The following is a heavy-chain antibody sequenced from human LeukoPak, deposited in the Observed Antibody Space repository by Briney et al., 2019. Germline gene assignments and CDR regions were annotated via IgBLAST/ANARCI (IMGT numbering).Heavy chain of an antibody. V-gene: IGHV4-61*02. D-gene: IGHD3-10*01. CDR3: ARWVRGVFGDWFDP. CDR2: IYTSGST. CDR1: GGSISSGSYY. J-gene: IGHJ5*02. Sequence: SQTLSLTCTVSGGSISSGSYYWSWIRQPAGKGLEWIGRIYTSGSTNYNPSLKSRVTISVDTSKNQFSLKLSSVTAADTAVYYCARWVRGVFGDWFDPWGQGTLVTVSS.